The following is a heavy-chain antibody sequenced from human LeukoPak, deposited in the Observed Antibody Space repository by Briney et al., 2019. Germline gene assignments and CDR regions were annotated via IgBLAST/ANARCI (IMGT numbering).Heavy chain of an antibody. CDR3: ARDKIGYCSGGSCYGSGAFDI. Sequence: ASVKVSCKASGYTFTGYYMHWVRQAPGQGLEWMGWINPNSGGTNYAQKFQGRVTMTRDTSISTAYMELSRLRSDDTAVYYCARDKIGYCSGGSCYGSGAFDIWGQGTMVTVSS. CDR2: INPNSGGT. CDR1: GYTFTGYY. J-gene: IGHJ3*02. D-gene: IGHD2-15*01. V-gene: IGHV1-2*02.